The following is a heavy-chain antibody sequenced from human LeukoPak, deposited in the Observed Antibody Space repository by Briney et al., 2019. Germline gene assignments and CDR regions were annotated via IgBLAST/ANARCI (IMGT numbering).Heavy chain of an antibody. V-gene: IGHV4-59*01. CDR3: ARAPYYYDSSGYGAFDI. CDR1: GDSISSYY. D-gene: IGHD3-22*01. J-gene: IGHJ3*02. CDR2: IYYSGST. Sequence: PTETLSLTCTVSGDSISSYYWSWIRQPPGKGLEWIGYIYYSGSTNYNPSLKSRVTISVDTSKNQFSLKLSSVTAADTAVYYCARAPYYYDSSGYGAFDIWGQGTMVTVSS.